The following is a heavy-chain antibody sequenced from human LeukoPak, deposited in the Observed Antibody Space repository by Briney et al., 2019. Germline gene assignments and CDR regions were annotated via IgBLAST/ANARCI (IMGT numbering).Heavy chain of an antibody. V-gene: IGHV1-2*02. CDR2: INPNSGGT. D-gene: IGHD2-8*01. CDR3: ARDSYIVLMVYATPGAFDI. Sequence: ASVKVSCKASGYTFTGYYMHWVRQAPGQGLEWMGWINPNSGGTNYAQKFQGRVTMTRDTSISTAYMELSRLRSADTAVYYCARDSYIVLMVYATPGAFDIWGQGTMVTVSS. CDR1: GYTFTGYY. J-gene: IGHJ3*02.